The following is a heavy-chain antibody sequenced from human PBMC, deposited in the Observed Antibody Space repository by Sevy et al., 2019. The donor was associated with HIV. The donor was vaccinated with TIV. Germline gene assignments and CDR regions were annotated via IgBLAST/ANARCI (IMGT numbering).Heavy chain of an antibody. V-gene: IGHV3-33*01. CDR3: AREPCTDYGDCSYYFDY. Sequence: GGSLRLSCAASGFTFSSYGMHWVRQAPGKGLEWVAVIWYDGSNKYYADSVKGRFTISRDNSKNTLYLQMNSLRAEDTAGYYCAREPCTDYGDCSYYFDYWGQGTLVTVSS. CDR1: GFTFSSYG. CDR2: IWYDGSNK. J-gene: IGHJ4*02. D-gene: IGHD4-17*01.